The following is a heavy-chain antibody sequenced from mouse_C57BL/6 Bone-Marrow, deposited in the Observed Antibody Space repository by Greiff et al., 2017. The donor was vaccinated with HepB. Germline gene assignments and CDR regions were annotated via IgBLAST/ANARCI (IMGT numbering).Heavy chain of an antibody. Sequence: QVHVKQSGAELVKPGASVKISCKASGYAFSSYWMNWVKQRPGKGLEWIGQIYPGDGDTNYNGKFKGKATLTADKSSSTAYMQLSSLTSEDSAVYFCARGDDYDDGYWGQGTTLTVSS. D-gene: IGHD2-4*01. J-gene: IGHJ2*01. CDR3: ARGDDYDDGY. V-gene: IGHV1-80*01. CDR1: GYAFSSYW. CDR2: IYPGDGDT.